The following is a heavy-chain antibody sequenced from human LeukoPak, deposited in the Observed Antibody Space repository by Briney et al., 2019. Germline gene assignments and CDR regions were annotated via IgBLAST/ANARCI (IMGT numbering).Heavy chain of an antibody. Sequence: PGRSLRLSCAASGFTFRSYAMHWVRQAPGKGLDWEAAISYDGSNKKYADSVKGRFTISRDNSKNTLYLQMNSLRAEDTAVYYCARGVRIAVAGNIDYWGQGTLVTVSS. CDR3: ARGVRIAVAGNIDY. D-gene: IGHD6-19*01. CDR1: GFTFRSYA. V-gene: IGHV3-30*04. J-gene: IGHJ4*02. CDR2: ISYDGSNK.